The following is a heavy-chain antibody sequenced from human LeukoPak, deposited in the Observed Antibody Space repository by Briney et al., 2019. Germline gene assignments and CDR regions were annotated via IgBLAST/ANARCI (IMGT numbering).Heavy chain of an antibody. D-gene: IGHD6-13*01. CDR2: IYSGGST. CDR1: GFTVSSNY. CDR3: ARGQQQLVPAPFDY. V-gene: IGHV3-53*01. Sequence: GGSLRLSCAASGFTVSSNYMSWVRQAPGKGLEWVSVIYSGGSTYYADSVKGRFTISRDNSKNTLYLQMNSLRAEDTAVYYCARGQQQLVPAPFDYWGQGTLVTVSS. J-gene: IGHJ4*02.